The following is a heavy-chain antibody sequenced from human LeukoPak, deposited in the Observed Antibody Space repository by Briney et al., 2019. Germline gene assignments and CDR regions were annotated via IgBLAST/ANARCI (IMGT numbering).Heavy chain of an antibody. V-gene: IGHV3-48*02. CDR3: ARGSIFGVVRYYFDY. D-gene: IGHD3-3*01. CDR2: ISSSSSTI. Sequence: GGSLRLSCAASGFTFSSYSMNWVRQAPGKGLEWVSYISSSSSTIYYADSVKGRFTISRDNAKNSLYLQMTSLRDEDTAVYYCARGSIFGVVRYYFDYWGQGTLVTVSS. CDR1: GFTFSSYS. J-gene: IGHJ4*02.